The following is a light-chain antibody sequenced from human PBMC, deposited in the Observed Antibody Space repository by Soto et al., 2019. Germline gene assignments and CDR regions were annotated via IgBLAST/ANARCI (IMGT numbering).Light chain of an antibody. CDR1: QGISSY. CDR3: QQLNDYPLT. J-gene: IGKJ4*01. Sequence: IRMTQSPSSLSASTGDRVTITCRASQGISSYLAWYQQKPGKAPKLLIYAASTLQSGVPSRFSGSGSGTEFTLTISSLQPEDFATYYCQQLNDYPLTFGGGTKVDIK. V-gene: IGKV1-9*01. CDR2: AAS.